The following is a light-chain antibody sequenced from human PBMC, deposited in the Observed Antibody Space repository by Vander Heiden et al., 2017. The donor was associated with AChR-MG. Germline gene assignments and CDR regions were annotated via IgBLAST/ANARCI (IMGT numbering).Light chain of an antibody. Sequence: DIRMTQSPSSLSASVGDRVTITCRASHSIDRSLNWYQQKPGKAPKLLIYETSSLNSGVPSRFSGSGSETEFTLSISRLHPEDSATYHCQQSDSTPWTFGQGTKVEIK. CDR3: QQSDSTPWT. CDR2: ETS. J-gene: IGKJ1*01. CDR1: HSIDRS. V-gene: IGKV1-39*01.